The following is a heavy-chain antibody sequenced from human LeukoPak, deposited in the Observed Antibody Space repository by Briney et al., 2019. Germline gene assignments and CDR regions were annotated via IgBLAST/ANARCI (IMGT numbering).Heavy chain of an antibody. Sequence: GGSLRLSCAASGFTFDDYAMNWVRQAPGRGLEWVSGINWNGRITEYADSVKDRFTISRQNTKNSLYLYMNNLGGEDTDLYFCARGSVQLWLRDTYYYMDVWGKGTTVTVSS. D-gene: IGHD5-18*01. J-gene: IGHJ6*03. CDR3: ARGSVQLWLRDTYYYMDV. V-gene: IGHV3-20*04. CDR2: INWNGRIT. CDR1: GFTFDDYA.